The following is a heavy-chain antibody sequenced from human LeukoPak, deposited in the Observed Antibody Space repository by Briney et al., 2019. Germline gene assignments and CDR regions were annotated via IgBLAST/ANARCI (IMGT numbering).Heavy chain of an antibody. CDR3: ARDNGIAAAGPLDKNYSMDV. Sequence: RDSVKVSRKASGYAFTSYGISWVRQAPPQGLEWMGWISAYNGNTNYAQTPQGRVTMTTDTSTSTAYTELRSLRSDDTAVYYCARDNGIAAAGPLDKNYSMDVWGKGRTLTVSS. CDR2: ISAYNGNT. J-gene: IGHJ6*03. D-gene: IGHD6-13*01. CDR1: GYAFTSYG. V-gene: IGHV1-18*01.